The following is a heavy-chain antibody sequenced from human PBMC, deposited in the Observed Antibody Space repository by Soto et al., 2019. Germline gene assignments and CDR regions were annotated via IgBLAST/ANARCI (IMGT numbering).Heavy chain of an antibody. CDR2: ITRGSGNK. Sequence: GGSLRLSCAASGFSFEEHAMHWVRLAPGKGLEWVSGITRGSGNKGYADSVKGRFTISRDNAKKSLYLQMNSLRAEDTALYYCARDKVGGTYFSGLDYWGQGSLVTVSS. CDR1: GFSFEEHA. D-gene: IGHD1-26*01. V-gene: IGHV3-9*01. J-gene: IGHJ4*02. CDR3: ARDKVGGTYFSGLDY.